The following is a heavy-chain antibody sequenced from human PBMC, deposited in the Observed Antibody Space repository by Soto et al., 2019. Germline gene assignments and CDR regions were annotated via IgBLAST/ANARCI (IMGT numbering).Heavy chain of an antibody. V-gene: IGHV4-34*01. D-gene: IGHD3-10*01. J-gene: IGHJ4*02. CDR3: ARDKITCLFDY. CDR1: GGSFSGYY. Sequence: QVQLQQWGAGLLKPSETLSLTCAVYGGSFSGYYWTWIRQPPGTGLEWIGGINHSGSTNYNPSLKSRVTISVDTSKNQFSLKLTSVTAADTAVYYCARDKITCLFDYWGQGTLVTVSS. CDR2: INHSGST.